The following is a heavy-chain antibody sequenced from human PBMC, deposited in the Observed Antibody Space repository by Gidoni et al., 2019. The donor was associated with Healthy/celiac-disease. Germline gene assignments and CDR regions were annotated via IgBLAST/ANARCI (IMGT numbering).Heavy chain of an antibody. V-gene: IGHV3-33*01. CDR3: AMGADYGGNSALGY. Sequence: QVQLVESGGGVVQPGRSLRLSCAASGFTFSSYGMHWVRQAPGKGLEGVAVIWYDGSNKYYADSVKGRFTISRDNSKNTLYLQMNSLRAEDTAVYYCAMGADYGGNSALGYWGQGTLVTVSS. D-gene: IGHD4-17*01. CDR1: GFTFSSYG. J-gene: IGHJ4*02. CDR2: IWYDGSNK.